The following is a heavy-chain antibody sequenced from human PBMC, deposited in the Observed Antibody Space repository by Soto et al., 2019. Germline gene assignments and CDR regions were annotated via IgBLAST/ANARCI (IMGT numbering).Heavy chain of an antibody. J-gene: IGHJ6*02. CDR3: ARLRRWIQLWSTYYYYGMDV. CDR2: INHSGST. CDR1: GGSFSGYY. V-gene: IGHV4-34*01. Sequence: QVQLQQWGAGLLKPSETLSLTCAVYGGSFSGYYWSWIRQPPGKGLEWIGEINHSGSTNYNPSLKSRVTIAVDTAKNQFSLKLSSVTAADTAVYYCARLRRWIQLWSTYYYYGMDVWGQGTTVTVSS. D-gene: IGHD5-18*01.